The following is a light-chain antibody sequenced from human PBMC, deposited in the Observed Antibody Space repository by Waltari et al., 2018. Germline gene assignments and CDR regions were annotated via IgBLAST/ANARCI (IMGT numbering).Light chain of an antibody. CDR1: PSISSW. CDR2: KAS. Sequence: DIQMTQSPSTLSASVGDSVTLTCRASPSISSWLAWYQQKPGKAPKLLIYKASSLESGVPSRFSGSGSGTEFTLTISSLQPDDFATYYCQQYNSYSWTFGQGTKVEIK. J-gene: IGKJ1*01. CDR3: QQYNSYSWT. V-gene: IGKV1-5*03.